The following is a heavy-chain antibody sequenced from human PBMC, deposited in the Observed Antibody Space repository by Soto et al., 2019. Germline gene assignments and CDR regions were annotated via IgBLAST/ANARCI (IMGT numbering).Heavy chain of an antibody. D-gene: IGHD3-22*01. Sequence: GSLRLSCAASGFTFSTYSMNWVRQAPGKGLEWVSSISSSNYIYYADSVKGRFTISRDNAKNSLYLQMNSLRAEDTAVYYCARAPYYYDNSGYYYWGQGTLVTVSS. CDR1: GFTFSTYS. V-gene: IGHV3-21*01. J-gene: IGHJ4*02. CDR2: ISSSNYI. CDR3: ARAPYYYDNSGYYY.